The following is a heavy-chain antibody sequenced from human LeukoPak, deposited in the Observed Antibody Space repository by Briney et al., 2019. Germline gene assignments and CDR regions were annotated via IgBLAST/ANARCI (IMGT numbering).Heavy chain of an antibody. D-gene: IGHD3-9*01. CDR2: IYYSGST. V-gene: IGHV4-59*08. Sequence: PSETLSLTCTVSGGSIDSYYWSWIRQPPGKGLEWIGYIYYSGSTNYNPSLKSRVTISVDTSKNQFSLKLSSVTAADTAVYYCARSADILTGYRRYYGMDVWGQGTTVTVSS. J-gene: IGHJ6*02. CDR3: ARSADILTGYRRYYGMDV. CDR1: GGSIDSYY.